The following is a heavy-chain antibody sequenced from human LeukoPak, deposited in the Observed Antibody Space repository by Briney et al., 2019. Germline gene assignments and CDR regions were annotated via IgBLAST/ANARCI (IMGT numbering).Heavy chain of an antibody. Sequence: PSETLSLTCTVSGGSISSHYWSWIRQPPGKGLEWIGYIYYSGSTNYNPSLKSRVTISVDTSKNQFSLKLSSATAADTAVYYCARRPTNCTNGVCYTYNWFDPWGQGTLVTVSS. CDR3: ARRPTNCTNGVCYTYNWFDP. CDR1: GGSISSHY. J-gene: IGHJ5*02. V-gene: IGHV4-59*11. CDR2: IYYSGST. D-gene: IGHD2-8*01.